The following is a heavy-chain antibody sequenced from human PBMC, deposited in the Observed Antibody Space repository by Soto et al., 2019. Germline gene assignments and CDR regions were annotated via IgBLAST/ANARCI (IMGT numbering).Heavy chain of an antibody. V-gene: IGHV1-2*02. CDR2: INPNSGGT. J-gene: IGHJ6*04. CDR1: GDTFTSYY. CDR3: ARALQYCSSIICSYYYYSCCTDF. D-gene: IGHD2-2*01. Sequence: VDSVKVSCKASGDTFTSYYMHWVRQAPGQGLEWMGWINPNSGGTNYAQKFQGRVTMTRDTSISTAYMELSRLRSDDTAVYYCARALQYCSSIICSYYYYSCCTDFCCKATTVSGS.